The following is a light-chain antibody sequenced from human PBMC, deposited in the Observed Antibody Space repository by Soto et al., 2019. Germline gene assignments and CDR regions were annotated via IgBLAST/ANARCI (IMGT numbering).Light chain of an antibody. V-gene: IGLV2-23*02. Sequence: QSALTQPASVSGSPGQSITISCTGTSSDVGSYNLVSWYQQHPGKAPKLIIYEVNKRPSGVSNRFSGSKSGNTASLTISGLQAEDEAVYYCCSYAGSSTFVVFGGGTKLTVL. CDR2: EVN. CDR1: SSDVGSYNL. J-gene: IGLJ2*01. CDR3: CSYAGSSTFVV.